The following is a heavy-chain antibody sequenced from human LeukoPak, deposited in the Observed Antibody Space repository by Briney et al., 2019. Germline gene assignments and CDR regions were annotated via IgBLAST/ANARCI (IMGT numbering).Heavy chain of an antibody. Sequence: SETLSLTCAVYGGSFSGYYWSWIRQPPGKGLEWIGEINHSGSTNYNPSLKSRVTISVDTSKNQFSLKLSSVTAADTAVYYCARAPPYCSSTSCSYPSNWFDPWGQGTLVTVSS. CDR2: INHSGST. V-gene: IGHV4-34*01. CDR3: ARAPPYCSSTSCSYPSNWFDP. CDR1: GGSFSGYY. J-gene: IGHJ5*02. D-gene: IGHD2-2*01.